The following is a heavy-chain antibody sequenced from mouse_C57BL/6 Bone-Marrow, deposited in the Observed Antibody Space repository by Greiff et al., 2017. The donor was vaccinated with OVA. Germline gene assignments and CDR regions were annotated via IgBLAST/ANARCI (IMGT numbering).Heavy chain of an antibody. D-gene: IGHD4-1*01. J-gene: IGHJ2*01. CDR1: GFTFSSYA. CDR2: ISDGGSYT. CDR3: ARCQVLGRYYFDY. V-gene: IGHV5-4*03. Sequence: EVMLVESGGGLVKPGGSLKLSCAASGFTFSSYAMSWVRQTPEKRLEWVATISDGGSYTYYPDNVKDRFTISRDNAKNNLYLQMSHLKSEDTAMYYGARCQVLGRYYFDYWGQGTTLTVSS.